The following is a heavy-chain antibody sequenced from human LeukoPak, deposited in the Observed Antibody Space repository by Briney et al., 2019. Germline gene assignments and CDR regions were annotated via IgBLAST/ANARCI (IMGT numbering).Heavy chain of an antibody. V-gene: IGHV3-30*03. CDR2: ISYDGSNK. J-gene: IGHJ4*02. CDR3: ARASPQYYFDY. Sequence: PGGSLRLSCAASGFTFSSYGMHWVRQAPGKGLEWVAVISYDGSNKYYADSVKGRFTISRDNSKNTLYLQMNSLRAEDTAVYYCARASPQYYFDYWGQGTLVTVSS. CDR1: GFTFSSYG.